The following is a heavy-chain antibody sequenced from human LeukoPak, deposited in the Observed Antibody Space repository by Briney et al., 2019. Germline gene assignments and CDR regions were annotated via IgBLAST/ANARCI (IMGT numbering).Heavy chain of an antibody. V-gene: IGHV4-38-2*01. CDR2: IYHSGST. D-gene: IGHD2-2*01. J-gene: IGHJ5*02. Sequence: PSETLSLTCAVPGYSISSGYYWGWIRQPPGKGLEWIGSIYHSGSTYYNPSLKSRVTISVDTSKNQFSLKLSSVTAADTAVYYCARALGIVVVPAANTQYNWFDPWGQGTLVTVSS. CDR3: ARALGIVVVPAANTQYNWFDP. CDR1: GYSISSGYY.